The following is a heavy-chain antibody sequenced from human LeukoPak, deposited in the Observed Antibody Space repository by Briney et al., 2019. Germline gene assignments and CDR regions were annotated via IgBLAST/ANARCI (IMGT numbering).Heavy chain of an antibody. CDR2: INPNSGGT. Sequence: GASVKVSCKASGYTFTGYYMHWVRQAPGQGLEWMGWINPNSGGTNYAQKLQGRVTMTTDTSTSTAYMELRSLRSDDTAVYYCARGGLYCSGGSCYSSWYYFDYWGQGTLVTVSS. D-gene: IGHD2-15*01. CDR1: GYTFTGYY. J-gene: IGHJ4*02. CDR3: ARGGLYCSGGSCYSSWYYFDY. V-gene: IGHV1-2*02.